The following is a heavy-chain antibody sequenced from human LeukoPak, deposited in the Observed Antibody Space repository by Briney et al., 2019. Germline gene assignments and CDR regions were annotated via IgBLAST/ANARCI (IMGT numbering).Heavy chain of an antibody. V-gene: IGHV3-73*01. CDR2: IRSKANSYAT. Sequence: GGSLRLSCAASGFTFSGSAMHWVRQASGKGLGWVGRIRSKANSYATAYAASVKGRFTISRDDSKNTAYLQMNSLKTEDTAVYYCTRQSAAAGTRAWGQGTLVTVSS. CDR3: TRQSAAAGTRA. D-gene: IGHD6-13*01. CDR1: GFTFSGSA. J-gene: IGHJ5*02.